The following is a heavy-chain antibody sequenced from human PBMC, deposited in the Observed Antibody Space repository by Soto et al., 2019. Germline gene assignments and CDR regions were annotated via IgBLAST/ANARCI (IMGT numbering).Heavy chain of an antibody. Sequence: NPSETLSLTCTVSGGSISSGGYYWSWIRQHPGKGLEWIGYIYYSGSTYYNPSLKSRVTISVDTSKNQFSLKLSSVTAADTAVYYCGLGRFPSPVFDIWGQGTMVTVSS. J-gene: IGHJ3*02. CDR1: GGSISSGGYY. D-gene: IGHD1-26*01. CDR3: GLGRFPSPVFDI. V-gene: IGHV4-31*03. CDR2: IYYSGST.